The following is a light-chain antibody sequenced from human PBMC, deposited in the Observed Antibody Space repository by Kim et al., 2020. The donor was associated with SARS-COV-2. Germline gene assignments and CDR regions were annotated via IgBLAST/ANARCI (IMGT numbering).Light chain of an antibody. V-gene: IGLV1-51*01. CDR3: GTWDTSLSTYV. CDR2: DNN. Sequence: QSVLTQPPSVSAAPGQKVTISCSGSSSNIGNNYVSWHQHLPGTAPKVLIYDNNQRPSGIPDRFSGSKSGTSATLGITGLQTGDEADYYCGTWDTSLSTYVFGTGTNVTVL. J-gene: IGLJ1*01. CDR1: SSNIGNNY.